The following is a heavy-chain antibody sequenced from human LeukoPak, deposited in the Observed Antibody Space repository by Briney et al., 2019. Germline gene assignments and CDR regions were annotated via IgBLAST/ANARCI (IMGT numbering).Heavy chain of an antibody. D-gene: IGHD2-21*02. J-gene: IGHJ3*02. V-gene: IGHV3-23*01. CDR1: GFTFSNYA. CDR2: ISAGGGRT. CDR3: ARSRFTMPAYCGGDCYSMGNSGRAFDI. Sequence: PGGSLRLSCAASGFTFSNYAMSWVRQAPGKGLEWVSAISAGGGRTYYADSVKGRFTISRDKSKNTLYLQMNSLRAEDTAVYYCARSRFTMPAYCGGDCYSMGNSGRAFDIWGQGTMVTVSS.